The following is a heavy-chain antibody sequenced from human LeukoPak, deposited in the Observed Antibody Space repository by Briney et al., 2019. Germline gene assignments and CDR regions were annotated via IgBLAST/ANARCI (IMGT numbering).Heavy chain of an antibody. Sequence: GGSLRLSCADSGFTFSSSAMSWVRQAPGKGLEWVSAISNNGGYTYYADSVQGRFTISRDNSKSTLCLQMNSLRAEDTAVYYCAKQLRYCSDGSCYFPYWGQGTLVTVSS. V-gene: IGHV3-23*01. J-gene: IGHJ4*02. CDR3: AKQLRYCSDGSCYFPY. D-gene: IGHD2-15*01. CDR2: ISNNGGYT. CDR1: GFTFSSSA.